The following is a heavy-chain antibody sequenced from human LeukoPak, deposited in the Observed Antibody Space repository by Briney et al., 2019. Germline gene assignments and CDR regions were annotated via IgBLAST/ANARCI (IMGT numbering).Heavy chain of an antibody. CDR2: INHSGST. CDR3: ARLGIVATAHYFDY. D-gene: IGHD5-12*01. Sequence: SETLSLTCAVYGGSFSGYYWSWIRQPPGKGLEWIGEINHSGSTNYNPSLKSRVTISVDRSKNQFSLKLSSVTAAGTAVYYCARLGIVATAHYFDYWGQGTLVTVSS. J-gene: IGHJ4*02. V-gene: IGHV4-34*01. CDR1: GGSFSGYY.